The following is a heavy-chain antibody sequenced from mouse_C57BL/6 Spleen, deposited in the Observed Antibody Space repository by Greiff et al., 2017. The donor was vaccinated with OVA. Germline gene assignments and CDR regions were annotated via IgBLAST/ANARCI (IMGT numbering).Heavy chain of an antibody. V-gene: IGHV5-17*01. D-gene: IGHD2-1*01. CDR1: GFTFSDYG. CDR2: ISSGSSTI. J-gene: IGHJ3*01. Sequence: EVKLVESGGGLVKPGGSLKLSCAASGFTFSDYGMHWVRQAPEKGLEWVAYISSGSSTIYYADTVKGRVTISRDNAKNTLFLQMTSLRSEDTARYYCARRGNYSAWFAYWGQGTLVTVSA. CDR3: ARRGNYSAWFAY.